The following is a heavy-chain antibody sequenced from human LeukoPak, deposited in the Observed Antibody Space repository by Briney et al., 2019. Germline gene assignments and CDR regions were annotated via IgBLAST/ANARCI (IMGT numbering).Heavy chain of an antibody. CDR1: MDSTNGNY. CDR3: AREIFNAPTQGAY. D-gene: IGHD2-15*01. J-gene: IGHJ4*02. CDR2: VHRSGST. Sequence: SETLSLTCAVSMDSTNGNYWSWVRQSPGKGLEWIGEVHRSGSTNYQPSLKSRVTISIDRSKDQISLDLTSVTAADTAVYYCAREIFNAPTQGAYWGQGILVTVSS. V-gene: IGHV4-4*02.